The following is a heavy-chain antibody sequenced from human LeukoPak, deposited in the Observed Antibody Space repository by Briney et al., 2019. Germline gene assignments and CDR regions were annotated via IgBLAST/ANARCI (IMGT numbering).Heavy chain of an antibody. CDR2: MNPNSGNT. J-gene: IGHJ5*02. V-gene: IGHV1-8*01. CDR3: ARAPLYNGFDA. Sequence: GASVTLSFTASGYTFTSDDINRVRHGTGQGLEWMGWMNPNSGNTGYAQKFQGRVTMTRNTSISTAYMELSSLRSEDTAVCYCARAPLYNGFDAWGQGTLVTVSS. CDR1: GYTFTSDD.